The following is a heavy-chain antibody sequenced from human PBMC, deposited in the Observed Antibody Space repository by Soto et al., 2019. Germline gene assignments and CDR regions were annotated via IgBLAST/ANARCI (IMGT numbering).Heavy chain of an antibody. J-gene: IGHJ6*02. CDR3: ARHDRGDYYNYGLGV. Sequence: GGSLRLSCEASGFSFSTFSMNWVRKAPGKGLEYVSVISSSSGYIYYADSVKGRFTVSRDNARNTLFLQMSGLREEDTAVYYCARHDRGDYYNYGLGVWGQGTTVTVSS. V-gene: IGHV3-21*01. D-gene: IGHD3-3*01. CDR2: ISSSSGYI. CDR1: GFSFSTFS.